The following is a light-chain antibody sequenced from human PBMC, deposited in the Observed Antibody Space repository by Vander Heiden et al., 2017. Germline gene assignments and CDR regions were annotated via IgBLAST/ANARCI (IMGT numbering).Light chain of an antibody. CDR1: SSNIGAGYD. V-gene: IGLV1-40*01. CDR2: VNS. Sequence: QSVLTQPPSVSGAPGQRVTISCTGSSSNIGAGYDVHWYQQLPGTATKRRIEVNSNRPSGVPDRFAGYKAGTSASPATNGLQAEDEADDDGQYYDSRLSNVVFGGGTKLTVL. J-gene: IGLJ2*01. CDR3: QYYDSRLSNVV.